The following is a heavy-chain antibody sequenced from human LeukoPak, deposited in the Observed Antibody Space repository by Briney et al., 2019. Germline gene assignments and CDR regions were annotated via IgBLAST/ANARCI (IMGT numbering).Heavy chain of an antibody. CDR1: GFTFSSYG. D-gene: IGHD5-24*01. J-gene: IGHJ4*02. Sequence: PGGTLRLSCAASGFTFSSYGMTWVRRAPGKGLEWVSSISGSGGTTYYADSVKGRFTISRDNSKNTVYLQMNSLSAEDAAVYYCVKDDGWVQYANWGQGTLVTVSS. CDR2: ISGSGGTT. V-gene: IGHV3-23*01. CDR3: VKDDGWVQYAN.